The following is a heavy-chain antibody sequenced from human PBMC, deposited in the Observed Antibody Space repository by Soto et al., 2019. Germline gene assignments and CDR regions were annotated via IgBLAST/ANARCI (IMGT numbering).Heavy chain of an antibody. J-gene: IGHJ3*02. Sequence: QVRLRESGPGLVKPSQTLSLTCTVSGASITSGGCYWSWIRQHPGKGLEWIGYIYYSGSTYYNPSLKSRVNISLDRSKNQFALTLSSVTAADTAVYYCARGIAVAAPVCDAFDIWGLGTMVTVSS. CDR2: IYYSGST. D-gene: IGHD6-19*01. CDR3: ARGIAVAAPVCDAFDI. CDR1: GASITSGGCY. V-gene: IGHV4-31*03.